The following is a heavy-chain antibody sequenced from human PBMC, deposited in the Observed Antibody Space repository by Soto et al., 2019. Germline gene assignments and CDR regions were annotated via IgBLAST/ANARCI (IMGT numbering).Heavy chain of an antibody. J-gene: IGHJ5*02. CDR2: IFYSGTT. CDR3: ARSADP. V-gene: IGHV4-31*02. Sequence: PSGTLSLTCTVSGGSISSGGYCWSWIRQHPGKGLEWIGYIFYSGTTYYNPSLKSRVTISVDTSKNQFSLKLSSVTAADTAVYYRARSADPWRQGTLVTV. CDR1: GGSISSGGYC.